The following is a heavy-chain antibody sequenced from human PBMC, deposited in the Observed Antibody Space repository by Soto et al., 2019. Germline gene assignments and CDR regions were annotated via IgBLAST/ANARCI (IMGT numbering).Heavy chain of an antibody. J-gene: IGHJ5*02. V-gene: IGHV4-34*01. CDR3: ARGDCSGGSCYGWFDP. D-gene: IGHD2-15*01. CDR2: INHSGST. Sequence: PSETLSLTCAVYGGSFSGYYWSWIRQPPGKGLEWIGEINHSGSTNHNPSLKSRVTISVDTSKNQFSLKPSSVTAADTAVYYCARGDCSGGSCYGWFDPWGQGTLVTVSS. CDR1: GGSFSGYY.